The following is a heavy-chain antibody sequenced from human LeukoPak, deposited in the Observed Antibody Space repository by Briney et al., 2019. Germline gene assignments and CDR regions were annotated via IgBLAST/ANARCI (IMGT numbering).Heavy chain of an antibody. CDR1: GGSFSGYY. CDR2: INHSGST. J-gene: IGHJ5*02. CDR3: ARGGAYYDYWSGYYTDWFDP. V-gene: IGHV4-34*01. D-gene: IGHD3-3*01. Sequence: SETLSLTCAVYGGSFSGYYWSWIRQPPGKGLEWIGEINHSGSTNYNPSLKSRVTISVDTSKNQFSLKLSSVTAADTAVYYCARGGAYYDYWSGYYTDWFDPWGQGTLVTVSS.